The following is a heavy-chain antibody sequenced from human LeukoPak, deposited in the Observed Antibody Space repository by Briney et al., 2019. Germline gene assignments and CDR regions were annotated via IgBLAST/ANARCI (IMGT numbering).Heavy chain of an antibody. J-gene: IGHJ4*02. Sequence: GGSLRLSCGVSRFTFSSYDMTWVRQAPGKGLEWVSSISGIRSYIYYADSVKGRFTISRDNAKNSLYLQMNSLRAEDTAVYYCARVAVGGNFDYWGQGTLVTVSS. V-gene: IGHV3-21*01. D-gene: IGHD1-26*01. CDR2: ISGIRSYI. CDR1: RFTFSSYD. CDR3: ARVAVGGNFDY.